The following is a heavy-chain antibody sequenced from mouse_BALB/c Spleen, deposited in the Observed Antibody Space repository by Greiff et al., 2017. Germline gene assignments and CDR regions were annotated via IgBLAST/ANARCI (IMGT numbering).Heavy chain of an antibody. J-gene: IGHJ4*01. CDR2: ISSGSSTI. CDR1: GFTFSSFG. Sequence: EVHVVESGGGLVQPGGSRKLSCAASGFTFSSFGMHWVRQAPEKGLEWVAYISSGSSTIYYADTVKGRFTISRDNPKNTLFLQMTSLRSEDTAMYYCARSRTPMDYWGQGTSVTVSS. V-gene: IGHV5-17*02. CDR3: ARSRTPMDY.